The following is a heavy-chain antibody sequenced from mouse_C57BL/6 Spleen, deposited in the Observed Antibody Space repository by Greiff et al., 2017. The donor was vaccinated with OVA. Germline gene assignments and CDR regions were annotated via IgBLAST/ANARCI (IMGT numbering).Heavy chain of an antibody. Sequence: EVMLVESGGGLVQPGGSMKLSCVASGFTFSNYWMNWVRQSPEKGLEWVAQIRLKSDNYATHSAESVKGRFTISRDDSKSSVYLQMNNLRAEDTGIYYCTVDPFAYWGQGTLVTVSA. J-gene: IGHJ3*01. CDR1: GFTFSNYW. V-gene: IGHV6-3*01. CDR2: IRLKSDNYAT. CDR3: TVDPFAY.